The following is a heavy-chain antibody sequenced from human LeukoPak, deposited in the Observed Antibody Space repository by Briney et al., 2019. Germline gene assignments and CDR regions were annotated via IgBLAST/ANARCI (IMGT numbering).Heavy chain of an antibody. J-gene: IGHJ4*02. CDR3: AKDRFSGHTLVQPADS. CDR1: GFIFSTFG. CDR2: IHYDDRRR. D-gene: IGHD3-10*01. V-gene: IGHV3-30*02. Sequence: GGSLRLSCATSGFIFSTFGMHWVRQAPGKGLEWVAFIHYDDRRRDYAESVKGRFTISRDNYENTLFLQMNSLRGDDTAVYYCAKDRFSGHTLVQPADSWGQGTLVIVSS.